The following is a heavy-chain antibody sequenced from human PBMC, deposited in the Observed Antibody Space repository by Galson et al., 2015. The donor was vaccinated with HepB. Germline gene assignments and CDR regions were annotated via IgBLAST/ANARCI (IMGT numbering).Heavy chain of an antibody. V-gene: IGHV7-4-1*02. CDR1: GYTFTDYV. J-gene: IGHJ6*03. CDR3: ARSPLRFLDWLPYYDYYYMDV. CDR2: MNTNTGKP. D-gene: IGHD3-3*01. Sequence: SVKVSCKASGYTFTDYVANWVRQAPGQGLEWMGWMNTNTGKPTYAPGFAGRFVISLDTSVNTAYLQISSLETDDTAVYYCARSPLRFLDWLPYYDYYYMDVWGEGTTVTVSS.